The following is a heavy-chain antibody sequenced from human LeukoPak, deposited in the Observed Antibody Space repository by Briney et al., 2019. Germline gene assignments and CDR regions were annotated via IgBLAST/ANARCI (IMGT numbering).Heavy chain of an antibody. V-gene: IGHV4-38-2*01. CDR3: ARYSGGSFDP. D-gene: IGHD2-15*01. CDR1: GYSISSGYY. Sequence: PSETLSLTXAVSGYSISSGYYWGWIRQPPGKGLEWIGSIYHSGSTYYNPSLKSRVTISVDTSKNQFSLKLSSVTAADTAVYYCARYSGGSFDPWGQGTLVTVSS. CDR2: IYHSGST. J-gene: IGHJ5*02.